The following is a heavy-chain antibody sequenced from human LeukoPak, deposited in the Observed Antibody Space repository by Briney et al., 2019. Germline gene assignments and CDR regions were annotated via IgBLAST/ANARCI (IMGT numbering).Heavy chain of an antibody. CDR2: IKQDGSER. V-gene: IGHV3-7*01. CDR3: ARGGGYSHGLLWF. D-gene: IGHD5-18*01. CDR1: GFTFSCYW. J-gene: IGHJ1*01. Sequence: GGSLRPSCAASGFTFSCYWMSWVRQAPGKGLEWVANIKQDGSERNFVDSVKGRFTVSRDNAKNSLYLQMNSLRAEDTAVYYCARGGGYSHGLLWFCGQRTLVTVSS.